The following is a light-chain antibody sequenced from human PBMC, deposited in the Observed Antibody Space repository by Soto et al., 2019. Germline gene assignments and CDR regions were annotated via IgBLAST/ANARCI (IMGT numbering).Light chain of an antibody. J-gene: IGKJ2*01. CDR1: QDIYTF. V-gene: IGKV1-16*01. CDR2: GAS. Sequence: DIQMTQSPSSLSASVGDRVTIACRASQDIYTFLNWYQQKPGKAPKLLIFGASSLQSGVPSRFSGSGSGTVFTLTISSLQPDDFATYYCQQYNSYHTFGQGTKLEIK. CDR3: QQYNSYHT.